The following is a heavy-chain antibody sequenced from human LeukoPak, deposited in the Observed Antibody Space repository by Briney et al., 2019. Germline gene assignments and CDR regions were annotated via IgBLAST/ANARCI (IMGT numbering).Heavy chain of an antibody. V-gene: IGHV1-18*01. Sequence: ASVKVSFKASGYTFTSYGISWVRQARGQALEWMGWISAYNGNTNYAQKLQVRVTMTTDTSTSTAYMELRSRRSDNTDVYYCARLSGDSSGRELYYYYYYYMDVWGKGTTVTVSS. CDR3: ARLSGDSSGRELYYYYYYYMDV. J-gene: IGHJ6*03. D-gene: IGHD6-19*01. CDR1: GYTFTSYG. CDR2: ISAYNGNT.